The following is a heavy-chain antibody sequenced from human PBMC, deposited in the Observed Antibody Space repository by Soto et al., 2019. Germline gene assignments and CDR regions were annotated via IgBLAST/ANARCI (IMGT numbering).Heavy chain of an antibody. V-gene: IGHV1-8*01. D-gene: IGHD1-26*01. CDR3: ARGVSAGVDY. Sequence: ASVKVSCKASGYSFTSLDINWVRQTAGQGLEWMGWMQPSTGRTGYAQKFQGRVTMTRDTSINTAYMELTTLTSDDTAFYYCARGVSAGVDYWGQGPLVTVFS. J-gene: IGHJ4*02. CDR2: MQPSTGRT. CDR1: GYSFTSLD.